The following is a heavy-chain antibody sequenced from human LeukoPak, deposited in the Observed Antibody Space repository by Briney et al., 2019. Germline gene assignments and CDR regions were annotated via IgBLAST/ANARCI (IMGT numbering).Heavy chain of an antibody. J-gene: IGHJ3*02. CDR1: GGSITSDY. Sequence: SETLSLTCTVSGGSITSDYWGWIRQPPGKGLEWIGYIYYSGSTNYNPSLKSRVTISVDTSKTQFSLKLSSVTAADPAVYYCARVEWFGELSPFDIWGQGTMVTVSS. CDR3: ARVEWFGELSPFDI. CDR2: IYYSGST. D-gene: IGHD3-10*01. V-gene: IGHV4-59*01.